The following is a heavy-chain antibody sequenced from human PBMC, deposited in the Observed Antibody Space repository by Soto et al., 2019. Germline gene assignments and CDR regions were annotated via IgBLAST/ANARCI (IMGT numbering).Heavy chain of an antibody. CDR2: ISAYNGNT. J-gene: IGHJ3*02. CDR3: ARGSVVVVAADDDAFDI. CDR1: GYTFTSYG. Sequence: ASGKVSCKASGYTFTSYGSSWVRQAPGQGLEWMGWISAYNGNTNYAQKLQGRVTMTTDTSTSTAYMELRSLRSDDTAVYYCARGSVVVVAADDDAFDIWGQGTMVTVSS. D-gene: IGHD2-15*01. V-gene: IGHV1-18*01.